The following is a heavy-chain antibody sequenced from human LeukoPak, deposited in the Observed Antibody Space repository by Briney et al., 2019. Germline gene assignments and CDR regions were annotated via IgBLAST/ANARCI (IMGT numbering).Heavy chain of an antibody. J-gene: IGHJ4*02. CDR1: GYTFSSYA. Sequence: ASVKVPCKASGYTFSSYAMNWVRQAPGQGLEWMGWINTNTGNPTYAQGFTGRFVFSLDTSVSTAYLQISGLKAEDTAVYYCARGLSEYYYDSSGYPLWGQGTLVTVSS. V-gene: IGHV7-4-1*02. D-gene: IGHD3-22*01. CDR3: ARGLSEYYYDSSGYPL. CDR2: INTNTGNP.